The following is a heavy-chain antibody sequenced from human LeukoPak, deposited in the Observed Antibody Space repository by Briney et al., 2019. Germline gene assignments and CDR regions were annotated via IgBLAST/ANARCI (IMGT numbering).Heavy chain of an antibody. J-gene: IGHJ4*02. CDR3: AKGGHATFEY. V-gene: IGHV3-23*01. CDR1: GFIFSSYA. Sequence: GGSLRLSCAASGFIFSSYAMQWVRQTPGKGPQWVSGITERESRTYYTDSVRGSLTISRDNSKNTLYLHMTNLRAEDTALYYCAKGGHATFEYWGQGALVTVSS. CDR2: ITERESRT.